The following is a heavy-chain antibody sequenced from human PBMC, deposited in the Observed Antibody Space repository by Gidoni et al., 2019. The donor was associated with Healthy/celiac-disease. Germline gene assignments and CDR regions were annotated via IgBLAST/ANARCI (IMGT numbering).Heavy chain of an antibody. CDR3: AKNVLLWFGEAVDY. CDR1: GFTFSSYG. CDR2: ISYDGSNK. V-gene: IGHV3-30*18. J-gene: IGHJ4*02. D-gene: IGHD3-10*01. Sequence: CFLRLSCAASGFTFSSYGMHWVRQAPGKGLEWVAVISYDGSNKYYADSVKGRFTISRDNSKNTLYLQMNSLRAEDTAVYYCAKNVLLWFGEAVDYWGQGTLVTVSS.